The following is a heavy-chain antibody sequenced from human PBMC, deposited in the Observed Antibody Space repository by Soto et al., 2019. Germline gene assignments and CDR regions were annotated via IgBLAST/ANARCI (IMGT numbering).Heavy chain of an antibody. V-gene: IGHV3-23*01. D-gene: IGHD1-26*01. Sequence: EVQLLESGEGWVQLGGPLRLSCAPSGFTFGSYPMRWSRQAPGKGLEWVSAISGSGDSTYYADSVKGRFTISRDNSKNTVYLQMNSLRGEDTAVYYCARRGSGSYYDYWGQGTLVTVSS. CDR1: GFTFGSYP. J-gene: IGHJ4*02. CDR3: ARRGSGSYYDY. CDR2: ISGSGDST.